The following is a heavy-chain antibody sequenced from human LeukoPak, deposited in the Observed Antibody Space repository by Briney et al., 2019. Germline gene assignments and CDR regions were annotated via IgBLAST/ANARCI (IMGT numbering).Heavy chain of an antibody. Sequence: GGSLRLSCAASGFTFSSYGMHWVRQAPGKGLEWVAVISYDGSNKYYADSVKGRFTISRDNSKNTLYLQMNSLRAEDTAVYYCAKDALSYSSSLDYWGQGTLVTVSS. CDR1: GFTFSSYG. D-gene: IGHD6-6*01. CDR2: ISYDGSNK. CDR3: AKDALSYSSSLDY. J-gene: IGHJ4*02. V-gene: IGHV3-30*18.